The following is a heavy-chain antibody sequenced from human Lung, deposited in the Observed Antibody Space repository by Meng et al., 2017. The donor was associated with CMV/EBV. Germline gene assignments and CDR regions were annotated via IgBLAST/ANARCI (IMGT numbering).Heavy chain of an antibody. V-gene: IGHV3-13*01. CDR1: GFTFSSYV. CDR2: IGTVGDT. CDR3: ARARSPTHFDY. Sequence: GGSLRLXCAASGFTFSSYVMNWVRQAPGKGLEWVSSIGTVGDTYSIGSVKGRFIISREDAKNSVYLQMNGLRDGDTGLYYCARARSPTHFDYWGQGARVTVVS. J-gene: IGHJ4*02.